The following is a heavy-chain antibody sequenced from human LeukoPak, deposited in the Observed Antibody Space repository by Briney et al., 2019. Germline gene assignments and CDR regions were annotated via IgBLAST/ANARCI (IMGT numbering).Heavy chain of an antibody. CDR1: RFTFSRYD. Sequence: QPGGSLRLSCAASRFTFSRYDMHWVSHATGKGLEWVSAIGTVGDPYYPGSVKGRFTISRENAKNSLYRQMNSLRAGDTAVYYCARGFLGDAFDIWGQGTMVTVSS. CDR2: IGTVGDP. J-gene: IGHJ3*02. CDR3: ARGFLGDAFDI. D-gene: IGHD3-16*01. V-gene: IGHV3-13*05.